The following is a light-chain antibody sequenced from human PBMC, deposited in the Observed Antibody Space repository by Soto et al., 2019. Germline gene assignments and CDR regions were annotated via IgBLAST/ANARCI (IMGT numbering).Light chain of an antibody. Sequence: QSALTQPASVSGSPGQSITISCTGTSSDVGGYNYVSWYQQHPGKAPKLMIYEVSNRPSGVSNRFSGSKSGNTASLTISGLQAEDEADYYCSSYTSSSIVFGTGTKV. J-gene: IGLJ1*01. V-gene: IGLV2-14*01. CDR1: SSDVGGYNY. CDR3: SSYTSSSIV. CDR2: EVS.